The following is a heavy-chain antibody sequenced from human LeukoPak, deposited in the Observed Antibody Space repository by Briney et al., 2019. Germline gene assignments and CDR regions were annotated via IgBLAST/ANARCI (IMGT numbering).Heavy chain of an antibody. CDR2: ISPIFGTA. CDR1: GGTFSRYA. V-gene: IGHV1-69*13. J-gene: IGHJ4*02. D-gene: IGHD2-8*01. CDR3: ARGFVTNYFDY. Sequence: SVKVSCKASGGTFSRYAISWVRQAPGQRLEWMGGISPIFGTANYAQKFQGRVTITADESTSTAYMELSSLRSEDTAVYYCARGFVTNYFDYWGQGTLVTVSS.